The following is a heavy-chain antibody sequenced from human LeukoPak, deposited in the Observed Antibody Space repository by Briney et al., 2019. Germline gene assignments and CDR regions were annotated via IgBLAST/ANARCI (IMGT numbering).Heavy chain of an antibody. CDR1: GFSFSSYA. V-gene: IGHV3-21*01. Sequence: GGSLRLSCEATGFSFSSYAMSWVRQAPGEGLEWVSSISSSSSYIYYADSVKGRFTISRDNAKNSLYLQMNSLRAEDTAVYYCARMSGSYGGPLSYYFDYWGQGTLVTVSS. CDR2: ISSSSSYI. CDR3: ARMSGSYGGPLSYYFDY. J-gene: IGHJ4*02. D-gene: IGHD1-26*01.